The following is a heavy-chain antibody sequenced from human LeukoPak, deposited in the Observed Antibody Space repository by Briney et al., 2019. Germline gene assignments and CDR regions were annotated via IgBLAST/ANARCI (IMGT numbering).Heavy chain of an antibody. V-gene: IGHV4-59*01. CDR2: IYYSGST. CDR3: ARVWGSVWGQYWFDP. CDR1: GGSISSYY. D-gene: IGHD7-27*01. J-gene: IGHJ5*02. Sequence: SETLSLTCTVSGGSISSYYWSWIRQPPGKGLEWIGYIYYSGSTNYNPSLKSRVTISVDTSKNQFSLKLSSVTAADTAVYYCARVWGSVWGQYWFDPWGQGTLVTVSS.